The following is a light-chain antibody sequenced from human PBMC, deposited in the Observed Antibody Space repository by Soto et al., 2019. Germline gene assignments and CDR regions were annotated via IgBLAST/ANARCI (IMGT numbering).Light chain of an antibody. CDR2: EAS. V-gene: IGLV2-23*01. CDR1: SSDIGSYDL. Sequence: QSALTQPASVSGSPGQSITISCTGSSSDIGSYDLVSWYQQHPGKAPKVMIYEASQRPSGVSNRFSGSKSGNTASLTISGLQAEDEADYFCCSYAGGSSYVFGTGTKLTVL. CDR3: CSYAGGSSYV. J-gene: IGLJ1*01.